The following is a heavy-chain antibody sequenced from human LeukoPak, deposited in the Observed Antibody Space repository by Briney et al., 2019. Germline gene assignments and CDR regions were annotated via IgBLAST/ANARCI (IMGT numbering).Heavy chain of an antibody. Sequence: GGSLRLSCAASGFTFSTYAMYWVRQAPGRGPEYVSGINNNGDRTYYAKSVKGRFTISRDNSKNTLYLQVGSLRAEDMAVYYCARGGFVGPTPYLDSWGQGTLVTVSS. CDR2: INNNGDRT. CDR1: GFTFSTYA. D-gene: IGHD1-26*01. V-gene: IGHV3-64*01. CDR3: ARGGFVGPTPYLDS. J-gene: IGHJ4*02.